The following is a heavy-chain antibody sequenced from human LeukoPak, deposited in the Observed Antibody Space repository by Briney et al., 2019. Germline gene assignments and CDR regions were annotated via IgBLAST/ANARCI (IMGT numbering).Heavy chain of an antibody. CDR2: IKSKTDGGTP. J-gene: IGHJ4*02. Sequence: GGSLRLSCAASGFTFSNAWMRWVRQAPGKGLEWVGRIKSKTDGGTPDYAAPVKGRFTISRDDSENTLYLRMNSLKSEDTAVYYCTTESLAVPKYYFDNWGQGTLVTVSS. V-gene: IGHV3-15*01. CDR3: TTESLAVPKYYFDN. CDR1: GFTFSNAW. D-gene: IGHD6-19*01.